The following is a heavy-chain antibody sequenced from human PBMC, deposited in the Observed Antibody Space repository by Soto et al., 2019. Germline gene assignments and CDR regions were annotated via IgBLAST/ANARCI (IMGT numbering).Heavy chain of an antibody. Sequence: QVQLQQWGAGLLKPSETLSLTCAVYGGSFSVYYWSWIRHPPGKGLEWIGEIILSGSTNSNPSLKSRVTISVDTSKNQFSLKLSSVTAADTAVYYCARGVAAAGFGMDVWGQGTTVTVSS. V-gene: IGHV4-34*01. J-gene: IGHJ6*02. CDR3: ARGVAAAGFGMDV. CDR2: IILSGST. CDR1: GGSFSVYY. D-gene: IGHD6-13*01.